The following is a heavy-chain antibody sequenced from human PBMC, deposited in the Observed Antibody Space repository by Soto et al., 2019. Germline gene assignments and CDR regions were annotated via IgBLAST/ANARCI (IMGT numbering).Heavy chain of an antibody. Sequence: ASVKVSCKASGYTFTGYYMHWVRQAPGQGLEWMGWINHNSGGTNYAQKFQGRVTMTRDTSISTAYMELSRLRSDDTAVYYCARDWSIVATTAQTKFYYYCGRDVWGQVTTVTVSS. V-gene: IGHV1-2*02. CDR3: ARDWSIVATTAQTKFYYYCGRDV. CDR1: GYTFTGYY. D-gene: IGHD5-12*01. J-gene: IGHJ6*02. CDR2: INHNSGGT.